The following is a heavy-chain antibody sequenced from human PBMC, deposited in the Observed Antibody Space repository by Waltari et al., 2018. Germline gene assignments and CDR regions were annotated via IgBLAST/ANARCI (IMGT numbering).Heavy chain of an antibody. Sequence: EVQLVESGGGLVQPEGSLRLSSAASGFTSSIYAMSCVSQAPGKGRGWFSAISGSGGSTYYADSVKGRLTISRDNSKNTLYLQMNSLRAEDTAVYYCAKPYNDYWGQGTLVTVSS. D-gene: IGHD3-10*01. J-gene: IGHJ4*02. V-gene: IGHV3-23*04. CDR1: GFTSSIYA. CDR2: ISGSGGST. CDR3: AKPYNDY.